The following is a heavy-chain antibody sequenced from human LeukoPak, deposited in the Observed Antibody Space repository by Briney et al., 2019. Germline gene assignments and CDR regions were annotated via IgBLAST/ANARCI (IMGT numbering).Heavy chain of an antibody. J-gene: IGHJ4*02. CDR1: GFTVSRNY. V-gene: IGHV3-66*01. D-gene: IGHD6-13*01. CDR3: ARAGPSSSWHQFDY. Sequence: GGSLRLSCAASGFTVSRNYMSWVRQAPGKGLEWVSVIYSGGSTYYADSVKGRFTISRDNSKNTLYLQMNSLRAEDTAVYYCARAGPSSSWHQFDYWGQGTLVTASS. CDR2: IYSGGST.